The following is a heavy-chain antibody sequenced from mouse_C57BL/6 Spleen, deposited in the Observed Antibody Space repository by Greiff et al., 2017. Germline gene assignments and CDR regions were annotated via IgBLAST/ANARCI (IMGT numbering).Heavy chain of an antibody. CDR3: ARRGSNYAFDN. D-gene: IGHD2-5*01. CDR2: IDPSDSYT. Sequence: QVQLQQPGAELVMPGASVKLSCKASGYTFTSYWMHWVKQRPGQGLDWIGEIDPSDSYTNYNQKFKGKSTLTVDKSSSTAYMQLSILTSEDSAVYYYARRGSNYAFDNWRQGTTLTVSS. CDR1: GYTFTSYW. J-gene: IGHJ2*01. V-gene: IGHV1-69*01.